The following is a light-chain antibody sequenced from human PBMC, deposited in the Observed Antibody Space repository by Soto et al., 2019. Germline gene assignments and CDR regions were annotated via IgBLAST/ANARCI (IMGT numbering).Light chain of an antibody. Sequence: QSVLTQPPSVSEAPRQRVTISCSGSSSNIGNNAVNWYQQRPGKAPKLLIYYDDLLPSGGSDRFSGSKSGTSASLAISGRQSEDEADYYCAAWDDSLNGYVFGTGTKLTVL. J-gene: IGLJ1*01. CDR3: AAWDDSLNGYV. CDR1: SSNIGNNA. V-gene: IGLV1-36*01. CDR2: YDD.